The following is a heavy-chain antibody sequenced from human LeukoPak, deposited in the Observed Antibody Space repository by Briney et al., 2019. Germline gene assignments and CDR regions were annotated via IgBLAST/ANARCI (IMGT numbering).Heavy chain of an antibody. CDR2: VYHSGST. V-gene: IGHV4-38-2*02. CDR1: GYSISSGYY. J-gene: IGHJ6*03. Sequence: PSETLSLTCTVSGYSISSGYYWGWIRQPPGKGLEWIGSVYHSGSTYYNPSLKSRLTISVDTSKNLFSLKLSSMTAADTAVYYCARLFSRYYSYMDVWGKGTTVTISS. CDR3: ARLFSRYYSYMDV.